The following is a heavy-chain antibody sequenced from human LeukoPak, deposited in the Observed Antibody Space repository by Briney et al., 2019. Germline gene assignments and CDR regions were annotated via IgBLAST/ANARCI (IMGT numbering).Heavy chain of an antibody. Sequence: ASVKVSCKASGYTFTNFGISWVRQAPGQGLEWMGWISVYNGNTNYAQKFQGRVTMTRDTSISTAYMELSRLRSDDTAVYYCARDSYYDSSGYYSSEYFQHWGQGTLVTVSS. CDR3: ARDSYYDSSGYYSSEYFQH. CDR2: ISVYNGNT. V-gene: IGHV1-18*01. CDR1: GYTFTNFG. D-gene: IGHD3-22*01. J-gene: IGHJ1*01.